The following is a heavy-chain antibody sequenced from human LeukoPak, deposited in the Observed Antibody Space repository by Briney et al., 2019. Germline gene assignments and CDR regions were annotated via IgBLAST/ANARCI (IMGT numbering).Heavy chain of an antibody. J-gene: IGHJ3*02. CDR2: IKQDGSEK. CDR3: ARYTYGATRYNAIDI. Sequence: GSLRLSCAASGFTFSSYWMSWVRQAPGKGLEWVANIKQDGSEKYYVDSVKGRFTISRDNAKNSLYLQMNSLRAEDTAVYYCARYTYGATRYNAIDIWGQGTTVTVSS. D-gene: IGHD5-18*01. CDR1: GFTFSSYW. V-gene: IGHV3-7*01.